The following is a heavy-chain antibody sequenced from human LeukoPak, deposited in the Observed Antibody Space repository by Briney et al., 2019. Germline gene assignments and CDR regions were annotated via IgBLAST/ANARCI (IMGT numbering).Heavy chain of an antibody. CDR2: IYHSGST. D-gene: IGHD3-10*01. CDR1: GGSISSSNW. Sequence: PSETLSLTCAVSGGSISSSNWWSWVRQPPGKGLEWIGEIYHSGSTNYNPSLKSRVTISVDKSKNQFSLKLSSVTAADTAVYYCARVGLWLGYDVWFAPWGQGTLVTVSS. V-gene: IGHV4-4*02. J-gene: IGHJ5*02. CDR3: ARVGLWLGYDVWFAP.